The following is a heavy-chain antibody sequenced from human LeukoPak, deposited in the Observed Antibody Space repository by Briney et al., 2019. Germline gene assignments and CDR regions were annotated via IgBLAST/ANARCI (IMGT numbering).Heavy chain of an antibody. CDR1: GFTFSSYG. D-gene: IGHD3-10*01. CDR2: IWYDGSNK. J-gene: IGHJ6*02. CDR3: ARDRLMVRGVIIPSYYYGMDV. V-gene: IGHV3-33*01. Sequence: GGSLRLSCAASGFTFSSYGMHWVRQAPGKGLEWVAVIWYDGSNKYYADSVKGRFTISRDNSKNTLYLQMNSLRAEDTAVYYCARDRLMVRGVIIPSYYYGMDVWGQGTTVTVSS.